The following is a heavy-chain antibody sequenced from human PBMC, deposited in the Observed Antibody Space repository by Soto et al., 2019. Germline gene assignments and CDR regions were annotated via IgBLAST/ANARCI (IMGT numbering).Heavy chain of an antibody. V-gene: IGHV1-69*01. CDR3: ASEGIAARPEYYYGMDV. CDR1: GGTFSSYA. Sequence: QVQLVQSGAEVKKPGSSVKVSCKASGGTFSSYAISWVRQAPGQGLEWMGGIIPIFGTANYAQKFQGRVTITADESTRTADMELSSLRSEDTAVYYCASEGIAARPEYYYGMDVWGQGTTVTVSS. D-gene: IGHD6-6*01. CDR2: IIPIFGTA. J-gene: IGHJ6*02.